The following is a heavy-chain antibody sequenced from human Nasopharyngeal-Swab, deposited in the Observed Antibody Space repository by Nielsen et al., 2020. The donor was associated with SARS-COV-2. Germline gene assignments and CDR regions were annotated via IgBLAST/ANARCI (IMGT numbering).Heavy chain of an antibody. CDR1: GFTFSSYS. CDR2: ISSSSSTI. Sequence: SCAASGFTFSSYSMNWVRQAPGKGLAWVSYISSSSSTIYYADSVKGRFTISRDNAKNSLYLQMSSLRAEDTAVYYCVKDEAAWNYWGQGTLVTVSS. CDR3: VKDEAAWNY. J-gene: IGHJ4*02. D-gene: IGHD6-13*01. V-gene: IGHV3-48*01.